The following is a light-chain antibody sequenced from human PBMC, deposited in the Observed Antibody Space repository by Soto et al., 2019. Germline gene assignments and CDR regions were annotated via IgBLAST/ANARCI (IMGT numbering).Light chain of an antibody. Sequence: EIVMTQSPATLSVSPGERATLSCRASQSVSTNLAGYPQKPGQAPRLLIYGASTRATGIPARFSGSGSGTEFTLTISSLQSEDFAVYYCQHYNNWPPWTFGQGTKVEIK. CDR3: QHYNNWPPWT. CDR2: GAS. V-gene: IGKV3-15*01. CDR1: QSVSTN. J-gene: IGKJ1*01.